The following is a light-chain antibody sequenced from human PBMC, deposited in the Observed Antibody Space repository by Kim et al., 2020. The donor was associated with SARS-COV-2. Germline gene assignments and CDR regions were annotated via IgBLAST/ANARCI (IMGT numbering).Light chain of an antibody. J-gene: IGLJ3*02. CDR2: RNT. V-gene: IGLV1-47*01. Sequence: QRVTSSCSGSTPLIGSDDVYWYQQLPGTAPKLLIYRNTKRPSGVPDRFSGSKSGTSASLSISGLRSEDEADYYCATWDDTLSGQGVFGGGTQLTVL. CDR1: TPLIGSDD. CDR3: ATWDDTLSGQGV.